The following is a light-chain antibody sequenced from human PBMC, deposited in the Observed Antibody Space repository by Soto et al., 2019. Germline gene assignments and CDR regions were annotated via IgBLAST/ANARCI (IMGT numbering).Light chain of an antibody. CDR2: GVS. CDR1: QSISSN. Sequence: EIVMTQSPATLSVSPGERATLSCRASQSISSNLAWYQQKPGQAPRLLIYGVSTRATGIPARFSGSGSGTEFTLTIGSLQSEDSAVYYCQQYNNWPITFGQGTRLEIK. J-gene: IGKJ5*01. CDR3: QQYNNWPIT. V-gene: IGKV3-15*01.